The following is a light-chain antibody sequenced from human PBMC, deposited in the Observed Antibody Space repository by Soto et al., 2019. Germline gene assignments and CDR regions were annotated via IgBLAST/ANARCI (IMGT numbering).Light chain of an antibody. Sequence: HSVLTQPPSVSGAPGQRVTISCTGTSSNIGAGFDVHWYQQLPGTAPKLLIYGNTNRPSGVPDRFSGSKSGTSASLAISGLQYEDEADYYCAALDDGLHGYVLGAGTKVIVL. V-gene: IGLV1-40*01. J-gene: IGLJ1*01. CDR3: AALDDGLHGYV. CDR2: GNT. CDR1: SSNIGAGFD.